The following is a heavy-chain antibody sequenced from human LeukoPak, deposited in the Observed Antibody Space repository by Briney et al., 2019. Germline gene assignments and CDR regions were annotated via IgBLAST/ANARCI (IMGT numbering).Heavy chain of an antibody. CDR1: EFTVSSNY. CDR2: IYSGGST. V-gene: IGHV3-53*01. CDR3: ARAEGYYFDY. J-gene: IGHJ4*02. Sequence: TGGSLRFSCAASEFTVSSNYMSWVRQAPGKGLEWVSVIYSGGSTYYADSVKGRFTISRDNSKNTLYLQMNSLRAEDTAVYYCARAEGYYFDYWGQGTLVTVSS.